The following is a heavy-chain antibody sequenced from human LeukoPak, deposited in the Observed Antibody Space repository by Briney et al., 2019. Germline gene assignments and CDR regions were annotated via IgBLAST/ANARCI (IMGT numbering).Heavy chain of an antibody. Sequence: PGGSLRLSCAASGFTFVNYAMSWVRQAPGKGLEWVSAISGSGGSTYYADSVKGRFTISRDNSKNTLYLQMNSLRAEDTAVYYCARSKRQAARPVHFDYWGQGTLVTVSS. CDR3: ARSKRQAARPVHFDY. V-gene: IGHV3-23*01. CDR1: GFTFVNYA. J-gene: IGHJ4*02. D-gene: IGHD6-6*01. CDR2: ISGSGGST.